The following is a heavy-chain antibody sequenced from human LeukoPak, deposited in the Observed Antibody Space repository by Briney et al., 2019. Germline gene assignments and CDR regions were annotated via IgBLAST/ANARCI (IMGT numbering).Heavy chain of an antibody. D-gene: IGHD6-19*01. CDR2: IYYSGST. J-gene: IGHJ4*02. V-gene: IGHV4-59*12. CDR3: ARDPESLAVAGTLDY. Sequence: ASETLSLTRTVSGGSISSYYWSWIRQPPGKGLEWIGYIYYSGSTNYNPSLKSRVTISVDTSKNQFSLKLSSVTAADTAVYYCARDPESLAVAGTLDYWGQGTLVTVSS. CDR1: GGSISSYY.